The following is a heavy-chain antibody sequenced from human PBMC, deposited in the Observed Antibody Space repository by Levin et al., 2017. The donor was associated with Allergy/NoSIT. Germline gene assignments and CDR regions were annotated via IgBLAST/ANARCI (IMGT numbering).Heavy chain of an antibody. D-gene: IGHD4-17*01. Sequence: LSLTCAASGFPFSSYAMHWVRQAPGKGLEHVSAISSNGGNTYYANSVKGRFIISRDNSKNMLYLQMGSLRAEDMAVYYCARKPVTTGGYYYYYYMDVWGKGTTVTVSS. V-gene: IGHV3-64*01. CDR2: ISSNGGNT. J-gene: IGHJ6*03. CDR1: GFPFSSYA. CDR3: ARKPVTTGGYYYYYYMDV.